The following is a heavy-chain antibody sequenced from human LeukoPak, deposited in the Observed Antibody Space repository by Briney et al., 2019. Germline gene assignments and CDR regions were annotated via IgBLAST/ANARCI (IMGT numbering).Heavy chain of an antibody. CDR2: IYTSGGT. D-gene: IGHD1-26*01. V-gene: IGHV4-4*07. CDR3: ARRWGGVSGSYRWDY. CDR1: GGSISSYY. J-gene: IGHJ4*02. Sequence: PSETLSLTCTVSGGSISSYYWSWIRQPAGKGLEWIGRIYTSGGTNYNPSLKSRVTMSVDTSKNQFSLKLSSVTAADTAVFYCARRWGGVSGSYRWDYWGQGILVTVSS.